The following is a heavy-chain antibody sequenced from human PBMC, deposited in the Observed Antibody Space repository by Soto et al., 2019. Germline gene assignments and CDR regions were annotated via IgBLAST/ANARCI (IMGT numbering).Heavy chain of an antibody. Sequence: EVSLRLSCSASELTFSGVSRNWIRQAPGKGLEWVSSISTTSTYIYYADSMRGRFTISRDNANNSLHLQMHSLRAEDTAVYYCVRDYVMDVWGQGTTGT. CDR1: ELTFSGVS. J-gene: IGHJ6*02. D-gene: IGHD3-10*02. V-gene: IGHV3-21*01. CDR3: VRDYVMDV. CDR2: ISTTSTYI.